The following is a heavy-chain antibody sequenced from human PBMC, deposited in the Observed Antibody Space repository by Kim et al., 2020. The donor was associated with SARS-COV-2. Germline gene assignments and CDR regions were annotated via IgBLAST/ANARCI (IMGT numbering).Heavy chain of an antibody. V-gene: IGHV3-48*01. J-gene: IGHJ6*01. CDR1: GFTFSNYS. D-gene: IGHD2-15*01. CDR2: INGSMSTP. Sequence: GGSLRLSCAASGFTFSNYSMNWVRQAPGKGLEWVSYINGSMSTPYYADSVKGRFTISRDNAKNSLFLQMNSLRAEDTAVYYCARDGYYCSGGRWSDRYYYGMYVWRQGTTVTVPS. CDR3: ARDGYYCSGGRWSDRYYYGMYV.